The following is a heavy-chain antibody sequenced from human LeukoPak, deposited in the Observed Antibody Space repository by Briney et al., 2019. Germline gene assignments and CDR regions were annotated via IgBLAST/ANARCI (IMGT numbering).Heavy chain of an antibody. V-gene: IGHV3-66*01. CDR1: GFTFSSND. CDR3: AKSPKTGFLFDY. Sequence: HPGGSLRLSCAASGFTFSSNDMSWFRQAPGKGLDWVSVIYVGVNTVYADSVQGRFTISRDNSKNTLYLQMSSLRAEDTAVYYCAKSPKTGFLFDYWGKGTLVTVSS. D-gene: IGHD1-1*01. CDR2: IYVGVNT. J-gene: IGHJ4*02.